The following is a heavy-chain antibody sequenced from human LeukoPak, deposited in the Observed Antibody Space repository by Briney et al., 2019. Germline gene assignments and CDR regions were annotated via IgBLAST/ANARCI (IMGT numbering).Heavy chain of an antibody. D-gene: IGHD5-24*01. CDR1: GGSISSGDCY. CDR3: ARLRDGYNPSLYY. CDR2: IYYSGST. J-gene: IGHJ4*02. V-gene: IGHV4-30-4*01. Sequence: PSETLSLTCTVAGGSISSGDCYWSWIRQPPGKGLEWIGYIYYSGSTYYNPSLKSRVTISVDTSKNQFSLKLSSVTAADTAVYYCARLRDGYNPSLYYWGQGTLVTVSS.